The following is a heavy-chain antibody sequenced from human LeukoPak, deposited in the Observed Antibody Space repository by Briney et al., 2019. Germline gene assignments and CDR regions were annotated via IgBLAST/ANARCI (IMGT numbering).Heavy chain of an antibody. D-gene: IGHD2-2*01. CDR2: ISYDGSNK. J-gene: IGHJ5*02. CDR1: GFTFSSYG. Sequence: GRSLRLSCAASGFTFSSYGMHWVRQAPGKGLEWVAVISYDGSNKYYADSVKGRFTISRDNSKNTLYLQMNSLRAEDTVVYYCAKEEAYCSSTSCYGTWFDPWGQGTLVTVSS. V-gene: IGHV3-30*18. CDR3: AKEEAYCSSTSCYGTWFDP.